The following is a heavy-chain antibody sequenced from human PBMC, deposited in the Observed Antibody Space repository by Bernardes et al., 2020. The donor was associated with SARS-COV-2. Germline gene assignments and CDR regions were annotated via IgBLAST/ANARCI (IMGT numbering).Heavy chain of an antibody. J-gene: IGHJ6*02. CDR3: ARDRSPARLSGSLWSDYESPNYSSGLDV. D-gene: IGHD3-3*01. Sequence: GGSLRLSCAASGFTFSSYSMNWVRQAPGKGLEWVAFISSSSRYLYYADSVKGRFTVSRDNARNSLYLQMNSLRAEDTALYFCARDRSPARLSGSLWSDYESPNYSSGLDVWGQGTTVTVSS. V-gene: IGHV3-21*01. CDR1: GFTFSSYS. CDR2: ISSSSRYL.